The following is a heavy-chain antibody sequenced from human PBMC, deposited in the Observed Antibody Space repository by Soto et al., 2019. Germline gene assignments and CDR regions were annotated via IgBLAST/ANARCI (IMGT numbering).Heavy chain of an antibody. CDR3: AKRKYGDYVGGFDR. CDR2: ITSSVGST. V-gene: IGHV3-23*01. Sequence: EAQLLESGGGLVLPGGSLRLSCAVSGFTFNNYAMSWVRQPPGKGLEWVSSITSSVGSTYYADSVKGRLTISRDNSENTLYLQMNSLRVEDTAVYYCAKRKYGDYVGGFDRWGQGTLVTVSS. D-gene: IGHD4-17*01. J-gene: IGHJ4*02. CDR1: GFTFNNYA.